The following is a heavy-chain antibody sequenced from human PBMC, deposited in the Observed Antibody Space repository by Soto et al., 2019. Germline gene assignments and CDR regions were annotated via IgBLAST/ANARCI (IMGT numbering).Heavy chain of an antibody. CDR2: IYYRGTT. CDR3: ARTCDYGDYLAENAAFDI. J-gene: IGHJ3*02. Sequence: SETLSLTCSVSGASISSSRYFWGWIRQPPGRGLEWIASIYYRGTTFSSPSLKSRVTISVDTSKNQFSLQLTSVTAADTSVYYCARTCDYGDYLAENAAFDIWGQGTVVTVSS. D-gene: IGHD4-17*01. V-gene: IGHV4-39*01. CDR1: GASISSSRYF.